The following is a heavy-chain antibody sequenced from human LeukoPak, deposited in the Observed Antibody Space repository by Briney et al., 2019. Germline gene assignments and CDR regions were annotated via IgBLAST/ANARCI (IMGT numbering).Heavy chain of an antibody. Sequence: ASVKVSCKVSGYTLTELSMHWVRQAPGKGLEWMGGYDPEDGETIYAQRFQGRVTMTEDTSTDTAYMELSSLRSEDTAVYYCATLLKVDFRSGYNPNFHYWGQGTLAAVSS. J-gene: IGHJ4*02. CDR3: ATLLKVDFRSGYNPNFHY. CDR1: GYTLTELS. V-gene: IGHV1-24*01. D-gene: IGHD3-3*01. CDR2: YDPEDGET.